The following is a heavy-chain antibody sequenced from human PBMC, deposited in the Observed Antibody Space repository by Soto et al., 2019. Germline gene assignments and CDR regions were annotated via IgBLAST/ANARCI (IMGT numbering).Heavy chain of an antibody. CDR1: GGSISSYY. J-gene: IGHJ6*03. V-gene: IGHV4-59*08. Sequence: SETLSLTCTVSGGSISSYYWSWIRQPPGKGLEWIGYIYYSGSTNYNPSLKSRVTISVDTSKNQFSLKLSSVTAADTAVYYCARQVAGGEMNYYMDVWGKGTTVTSP. CDR2: IYYSGST. D-gene: IGHD2-15*01. CDR3: ARQVAGGEMNYYMDV.